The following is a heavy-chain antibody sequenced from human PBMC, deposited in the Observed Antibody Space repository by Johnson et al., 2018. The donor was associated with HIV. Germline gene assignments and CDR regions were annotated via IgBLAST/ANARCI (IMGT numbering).Heavy chain of an antibody. V-gene: IGHV3-66*01. D-gene: IGHD5-24*01. Sequence: VQLVESGGGLVQPGGSLRLSCAASGFTVSSNYMSWVRQAPGKGLEWVSVIYSGGSTYYADSVKGRFTISRDNSKNTLYLQMNSLRADDTAVYYCARDHSRDEAFDIWGQGTMVTVSS. CDR1: GFTVSSNY. CDR2: IYSGGST. J-gene: IGHJ3*02. CDR3: ARDHSRDEAFDI.